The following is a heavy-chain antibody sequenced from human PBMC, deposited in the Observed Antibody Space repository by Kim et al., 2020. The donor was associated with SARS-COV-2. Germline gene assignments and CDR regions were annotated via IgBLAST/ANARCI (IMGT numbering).Heavy chain of an antibody. J-gene: IGHJ4*02. Sequence: GGSLRLSCAASGFTFDDYAMHWVRQAPGKGLEWVSGISWNSGSIGYADSVKGRFTISRDNAKNSLYLQMNSLRAEDTALYYCAKDITYGGTDFDYWGQGTLVTVSS. CDR3: AKDITYGGTDFDY. CDR1: GFTFDDYA. D-gene: IGHD4-17*01. V-gene: IGHV3-9*01. CDR2: ISWNSGSI.